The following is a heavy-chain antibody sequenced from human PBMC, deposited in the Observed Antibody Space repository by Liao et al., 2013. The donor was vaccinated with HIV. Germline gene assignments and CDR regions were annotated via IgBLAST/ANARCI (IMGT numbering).Heavy chain of an antibody. D-gene: IGHD3-10*01. V-gene: IGHV4-34*01. CDR2: ISQSGST. CDR3: ARGRGG. J-gene: IGHJ2*01. Sequence: QVQLQQWGAGLLKPSETLSLTCAVYGGSLRRYYWSWIRQPPGKGLEWIGEISQSGSTNHSPSLKSRVTISVDTSKNQFSLRLNSLTAADTAVFYCARGRGGWGR. CDR1: GGSLRRYY.